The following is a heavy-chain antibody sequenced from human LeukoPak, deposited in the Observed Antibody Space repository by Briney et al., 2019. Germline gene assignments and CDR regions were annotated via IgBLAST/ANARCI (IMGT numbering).Heavy chain of an antibody. J-gene: IGHJ5*02. CDR2: INHSGST. CDR1: GCSFSGYY. Sequence: SETLSLTCAVYGCSFSGYYWSWIRQPPGKGLEWIGEINHSGSTNYNPSLKSRVTISVDTSKNQFSLKLSSVTAADTAVYYCARGRHNWFDPWGQGTLVTVSS. V-gene: IGHV4-34*01. CDR3: ARGRHNWFDP.